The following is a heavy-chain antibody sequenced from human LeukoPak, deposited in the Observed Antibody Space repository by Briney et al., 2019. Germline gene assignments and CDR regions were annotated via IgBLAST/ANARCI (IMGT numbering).Heavy chain of an antibody. CDR1: GGSISSSSYY. CDR2: IYYSGST. V-gene: IGHV4-39*07. J-gene: IGHJ4*02. CDR3: AREMSRDGYNLFDY. D-gene: IGHD5-24*01. Sequence: SETLSLTCTVSGGSISSSSYYWGWIRQPPGKGLEWIGSIYYSGSTYYNPSLKSRVTISVDTSKNQFSLKLSSVTAADTAVYYCAREMSRDGYNLFDYWGQGTLVTVSS.